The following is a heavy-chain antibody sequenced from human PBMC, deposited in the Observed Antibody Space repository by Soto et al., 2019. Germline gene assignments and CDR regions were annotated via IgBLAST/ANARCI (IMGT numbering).Heavy chain of an antibody. CDR2: ISSSGSTI. CDR1: GFTFSSYE. CDR3: AREVTGTTLWGSWFDP. V-gene: IGHV3-48*03. J-gene: IGHJ5*02. Sequence: SLILSFAASGFTFSSYEMNWVRQAPGKGLEWVSYISSSGSTIYYADSVKGRFTISRDNAKNSLYLQLNNLRAEDKAVYYCAREVTGTTLWGSWFDPWGQGTLDTVS. D-gene: IGHD1-7*01.